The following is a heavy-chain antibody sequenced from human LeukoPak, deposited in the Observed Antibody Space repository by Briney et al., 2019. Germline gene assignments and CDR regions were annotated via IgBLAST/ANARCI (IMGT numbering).Heavy chain of an antibody. J-gene: IGHJ6*03. V-gene: IGHV4-61*05. CDR2: IYYSGST. CDR1: GGSISSPIYY. CDR3: ARERRYYYYMDV. Sequence: SETLSLTCTVSGGSISSPIYYWGWIRQPPGKGLEWIGYIYYSGSTNYNPSLKSRVTISVDTSKNQFSLKLSSVTAADTAVYYCARERRYYYYMDVWGKGTTVTVSS.